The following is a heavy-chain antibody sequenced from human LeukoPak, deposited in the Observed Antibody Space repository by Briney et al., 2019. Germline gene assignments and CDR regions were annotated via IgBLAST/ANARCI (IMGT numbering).Heavy chain of an antibody. CDR3: ARALFRSADY. Sequence: EASVKVSCKASGGTFSSYAISWVRQASGQGFECMGRLIPILGITNYAQKFQGRVTITAHKSTSTAYMELSSLRSEDTAVYYCARALFRSADYWGQGTLVTVSS. CDR2: LIPILGIT. J-gene: IGHJ4*02. CDR1: GGTFSSYA. V-gene: IGHV1-69*04.